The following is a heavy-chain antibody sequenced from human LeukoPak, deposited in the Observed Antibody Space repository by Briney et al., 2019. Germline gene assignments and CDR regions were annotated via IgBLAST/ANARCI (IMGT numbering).Heavy chain of an antibody. Sequence: GSSLRLSCAASGFTFSSYWMSWVRQAPGKGLEWVANIKQDGSEKYYVDSVKGRFTISRDNAKNSLYLQMNSLRAEDTAVYYCARDGMATITSPPGYWGQGTLVTVSS. V-gene: IGHV3-7*03. CDR1: GFTFSSYW. CDR3: ARDGMATITSPPGY. CDR2: IKQDGSEK. D-gene: IGHD5-12*01. J-gene: IGHJ4*02.